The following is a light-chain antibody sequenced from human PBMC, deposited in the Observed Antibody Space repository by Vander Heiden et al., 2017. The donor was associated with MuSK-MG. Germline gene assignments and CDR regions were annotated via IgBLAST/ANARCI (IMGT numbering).Light chain of an antibody. Sequence: SPSSLSASVGDRVTITCRASQSISSYLNWYQQKPGKAPKLLIYAASSLQSGVPSRFSGSGSGTDFTLTISRLQPEDFATYYCQQSDSTPWTFGQGTKVEIK. V-gene: IGKV1-39*01. J-gene: IGKJ1*01. CDR3: QQSDSTPWT. CDR1: QSISSY. CDR2: AAS.